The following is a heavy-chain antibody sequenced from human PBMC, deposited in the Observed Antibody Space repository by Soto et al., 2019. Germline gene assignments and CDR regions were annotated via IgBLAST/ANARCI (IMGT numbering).Heavy chain of an antibody. J-gene: IGHJ4*01. CDR3: ARGHYFGSGSTD. D-gene: IGHD3-10*01. Sequence: SETLSLTCAVSGDSISGGGFSWNWIRQSPGNGLEWIGYLYPSGTSYFNPSLKSRVSISLDKSRNQFSLRLSPMTAADTAVYYCARGHYFGSGSTDWGHGTLVTVSS. V-gene: IGHV4-30-2*06. CDR2: LYPSGTS. CDR1: GDSISGGGFS.